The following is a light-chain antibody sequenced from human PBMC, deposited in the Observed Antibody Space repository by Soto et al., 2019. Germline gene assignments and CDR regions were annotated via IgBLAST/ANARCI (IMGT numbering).Light chain of an antibody. V-gene: IGLV2-23*02. CDR3: CSYATGGTLV. Sequence: QSVLTQPASVSGSPGQSITIPCIGSSTDIESYNFVSWYQIHPGKAPKLIIFEVANRPSDVSLRFSGSKSGNTASLTISSLHAEDDADYHCCSYATGGTLVFGGGTKLTVL. CDR1: STDIESYNF. J-gene: IGLJ3*02. CDR2: EVA.